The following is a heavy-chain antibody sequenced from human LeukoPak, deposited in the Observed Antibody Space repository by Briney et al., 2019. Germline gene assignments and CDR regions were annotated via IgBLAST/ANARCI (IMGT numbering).Heavy chain of an antibody. CDR2: IYYSGST. V-gene: IGHV4-59*08. J-gene: IGHJ5*02. CDR1: GGSISSYY. Sequence: PSETLSLTCTVSGGSISSYYWSWIRQPPGKGLEWIGYIYYSGSTNYNPSLKSRVTISVDTSKNQFSLKLSSVTAADTAVYYCARRPVRFHNWFDPWGQGTLVTVSS. CDR3: ARRPVRFHNWFDP.